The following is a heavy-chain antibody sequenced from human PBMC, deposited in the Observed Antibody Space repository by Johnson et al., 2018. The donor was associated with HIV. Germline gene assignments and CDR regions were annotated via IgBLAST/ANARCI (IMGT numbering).Heavy chain of an antibody. V-gene: IGHV3-7*03. J-gene: IGHJ3*02. CDR2: IKEDSSEN. Sequence: VQLVESGGGLVKPGGSLRLSCAASGFTFSDYYMSWIRQAPGKGLEFVANIKEDSSENSYVDSVRGRFTISRDNAKNSVVLQMNNLRAEDTAIYYCARDPGYSAFDIWGQGTMVTVSS. CDR3: ARDPGYSAFDI. D-gene: IGHD1-1*01. CDR1: GFTFSDYY.